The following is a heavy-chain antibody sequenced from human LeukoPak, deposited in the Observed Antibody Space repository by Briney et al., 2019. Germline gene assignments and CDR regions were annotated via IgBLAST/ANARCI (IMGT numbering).Heavy chain of an antibody. Sequence: SVKVSCKASGGTFSSYAISWVRQAPGQGLEWMGGIIPIFGTANYAQKFQGRVTITTDESTSTAYLELSILRAEDTAVYYCARDRTGLLWFGEYDVTYYFDYWGQGTLVTVSS. CDR3: ARDRTGLLWFGEYDVTYYFDY. V-gene: IGHV1-69*05. D-gene: IGHD3-10*01. J-gene: IGHJ4*02. CDR2: IIPIFGTA. CDR1: GGTFSSYA.